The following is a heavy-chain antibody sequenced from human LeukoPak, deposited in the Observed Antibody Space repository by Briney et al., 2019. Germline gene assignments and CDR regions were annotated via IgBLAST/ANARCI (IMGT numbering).Heavy chain of an antibody. J-gene: IGHJ3*02. V-gene: IGHV4-39*01. CDR2: IYYSGST. CDR1: GGSISSSSYY. D-gene: IGHD5-18*01. Sequence: PSETLSLTCTVSGGSISSSSYYWGWIRQPPGKGLEWIGSIYYSGSTYYNPSLKSRVTISVDTSKNQFSLKLSSVTAADTAVYYCASVSGYGDDAFDIWGQGTMVTVSS. CDR3: ASVSGYGDDAFDI.